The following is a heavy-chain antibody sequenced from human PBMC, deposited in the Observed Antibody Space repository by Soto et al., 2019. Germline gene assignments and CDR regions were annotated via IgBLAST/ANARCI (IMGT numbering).Heavy chain of an antibody. V-gene: IGHV3-21*01. CDR2: ISSSSSYI. J-gene: IGHJ4*02. CDR3: ASLPSSKLYGSGRADY. CDR1: GFTFSSYS. D-gene: IGHD3-10*01. Sequence: PGGSLRLSCAASGFTFSSYSMNWVRQAPGKGLEWVSSISSSSSYIYYADSVKGRFTISRDNAKNSLYLQMNSLRAEDTAVYYCASLPSSKLYGSGRADYWGQGTLVTVSS.